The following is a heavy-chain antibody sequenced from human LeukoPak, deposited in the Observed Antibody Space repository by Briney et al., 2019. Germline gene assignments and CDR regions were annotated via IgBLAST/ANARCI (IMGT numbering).Heavy chain of an antibody. CDR3: AKGIDYDFWSGYTLS. CDR2: IKSKTDGGTT. J-gene: IGHJ4*02. CDR1: GFTFSNAW. V-gene: IGHV3-15*01. Sequence: GGSLRLSCAASGFTFSNAWMSWVRQAPGKGREWVGRIKSKTDGGTTNYAAPVKGRFTISRDDSKNTLYLQMNSLRTEDTAVYYCAKGIDYDFWSGYTLSWGQGTPLTVSS. D-gene: IGHD3-3*01.